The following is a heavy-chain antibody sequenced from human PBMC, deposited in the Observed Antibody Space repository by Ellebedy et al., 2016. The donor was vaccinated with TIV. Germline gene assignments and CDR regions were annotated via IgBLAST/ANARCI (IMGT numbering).Heavy chain of an antibody. D-gene: IGHD6-19*01. CDR3: ARQREVVAVAGRLDY. Sequence: ASVKVSCXASGYTFTGYYMHWVRQAPGQGLEWMGWINPNSGGTNYAQKFQGRVTMTRDTSTSTVYMELSSLRSEDTAVYYCARQREVVAVAGRLDYWGQGTLVTVSS. J-gene: IGHJ4*02. CDR1: GYTFTGYY. V-gene: IGHV1-2*02. CDR2: INPNSGGT.